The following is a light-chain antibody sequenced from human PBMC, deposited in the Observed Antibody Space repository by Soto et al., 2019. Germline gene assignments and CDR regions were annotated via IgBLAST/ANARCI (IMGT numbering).Light chain of an antibody. CDR1: STDVGGYNY. CDR3: TSYTDSSTYV. CDR2: DVS. V-gene: IGLV2-14*03. Sequence: QSALTQPASVSASPEQSITISCTGASTDVGGYNYVSWYQHHPGKAPKLIIYDVSHRPSGVSNRFSGSKSGNTASLTISGLQAEDEADYYCTSYTDSSTYVFGSGTKLTVL. J-gene: IGLJ1*01.